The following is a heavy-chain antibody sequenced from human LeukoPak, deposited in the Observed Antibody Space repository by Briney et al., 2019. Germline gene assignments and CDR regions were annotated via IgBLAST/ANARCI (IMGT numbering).Heavy chain of an antibody. CDR2: ISGSGGST. J-gene: IGHJ4*02. D-gene: IGHD4/OR15-4a*01. CDR1: GFTFSSYA. Sequence: GGSLRLSCAASGFTFSSYAMSWVRQAPGKGLEWVSSISGSGGSTYYADSVKGRFTISRDNSKNTLYLQINSLRADETAVYYCASSPGADIGPLDYWGQGTLVTVSS. V-gene: IGHV3-23*01. CDR3: ASSPGADIGPLDY.